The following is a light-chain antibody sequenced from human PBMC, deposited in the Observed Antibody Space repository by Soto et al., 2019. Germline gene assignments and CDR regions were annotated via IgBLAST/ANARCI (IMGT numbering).Light chain of an antibody. V-gene: IGKV3-15*01. CDR2: GAS. CDR3: QQYNNWPPS. J-gene: IGKJ1*01. CDR1: QSVSGN. Sequence: EIVMTQSPATLSVSPGERATLSCRASQSVSGNLAWYQQKPGQAPRLLIYGASTRAAGIPARFSGSGSGTESTLTISSLQSEDFAVYYCQQYNNWPPSFGQGTKVEIK.